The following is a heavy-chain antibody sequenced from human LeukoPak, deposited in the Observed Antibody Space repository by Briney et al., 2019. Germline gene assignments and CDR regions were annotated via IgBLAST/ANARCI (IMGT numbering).Heavy chain of an antibody. CDR1: GGSISGFY. CDR3: AKHTSGYGYFDY. J-gene: IGHJ4*02. Sequence: SETLSLTCTVSGGSISGFYWSWIRQSPGKGLEWIGYIYSSGSTNYNPSLKSRVTISVDTSKNQFSLKVSSVTASETAVYYCAKHTSGYGYFDYWGQGTLVTVSS. CDR2: IYSSGST. V-gene: IGHV4-59*08. D-gene: IGHD2-15*01.